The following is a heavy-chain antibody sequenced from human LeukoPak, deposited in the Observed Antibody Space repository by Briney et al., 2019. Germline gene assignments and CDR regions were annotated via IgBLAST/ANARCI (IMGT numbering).Heavy chain of an antibody. J-gene: IGHJ4*02. CDR1: GFTFSSYS. CDR3: ARGGLGIRFDY. V-gene: IGHV3-21*01. Sequence: GGSLRLSCTASGFTFSSYSLNWVRQAPGKGLEWVSSVSTGSNYIYYADSVKGRFTISRDNDKNSLYLQMNSLRVEDTAVYYCARGGLGIRFDYWGQGTLVTVSS. D-gene: IGHD7-27*01. CDR2: VSTGSNYI.